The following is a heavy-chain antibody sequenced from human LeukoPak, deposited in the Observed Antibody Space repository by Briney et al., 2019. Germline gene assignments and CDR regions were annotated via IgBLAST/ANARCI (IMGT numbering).Heavy chain of an antibody. J-gene: IGHJ4*02. Sequence: AGSLRLSCAASGLIFSNHAMSWVRQPPGEGLEWVSAISGSGGKTYYADSVKGRFTISRDNSKNTVYLEVNSLRAEDTAVYFCAKEGGRLTPHIDYWGQRILVTVSS. V-gene: IGHV3-23*01. CDR3: AKEGGRLTPHIDY. CDR2: ISGSGGKT. D-gene: IGHD2-15*01. CDR1: GLIFSNHA.